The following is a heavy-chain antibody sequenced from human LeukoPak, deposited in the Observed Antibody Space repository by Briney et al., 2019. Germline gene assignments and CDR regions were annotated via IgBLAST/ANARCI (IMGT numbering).Heavy chain of an antibody. V-gene: IGHV3-23*01. Sequence: PGGSLRLSCAASGFTFSSYVMSWVRQAPGKGPEWVSGISGSGHTTYYADSAKGRFTISRDNAKNSLYLQMNSLRAEDTAVYYCARVTEDSSGWYAEYFQHWGQGTLVTVSS. CDR1: GFTFSSYV. CDR2: ISGSGHTT. D-gene: IGHD6-19*01. CDR3: ARVTEDSSGWYAEYFQH. J-gene: IGHJ1*01.